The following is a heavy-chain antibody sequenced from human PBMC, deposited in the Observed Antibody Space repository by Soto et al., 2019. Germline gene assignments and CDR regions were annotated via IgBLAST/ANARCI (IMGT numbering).Heavy chain of an antibody. D-gene: IGHD3-22*01. CDR3: ARVDYYDSSGYYGY. J-gene: IGHJ4*02. V-gene: IGHV1-18*04. Sequence: QVQLVQSGAEVKKPGASVKVSCKASGYTFTIYGISWVRQAPGQGLEWMGRISGYNGNTDYAQNLQDRVTRTTDASTSSVYMELRSLRSDDTAVYYCARVDYYDSSGYYGYWGQGTLITVSS. CDR1: GYTFTIYG. CDR2: ISGYNGNT.